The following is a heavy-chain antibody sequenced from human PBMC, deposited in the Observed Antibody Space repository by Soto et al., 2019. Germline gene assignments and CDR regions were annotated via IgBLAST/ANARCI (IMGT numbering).Heavy chain of an antibody. CDR1: GASVSSYY. CDR3: ASWTA. V-gene: IGHV4-59*02. Sequence: QMQLQESGPGLVQPSETLSLTCTVSGASVSSYYWSWIRQPPGKGLEWIGYSYGSTNYNPSLKSXVTISVDRSKNQVSLKLSSVTAADTAVYYCASWTAWGQGTMVTVSS. J-gene: IGHJ3*01. D-gene: IGHD2-21*02. CDR2: SYGST.